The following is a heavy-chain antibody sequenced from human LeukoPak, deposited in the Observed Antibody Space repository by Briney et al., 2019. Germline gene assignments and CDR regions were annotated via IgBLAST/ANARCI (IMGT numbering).Heavy chain of an antibody. CDR2: INPSGGST. CDR3: AARKTDELGPGGFDY. V-gene: IGHV1-46*01. D-gene: IGHD7-27*01. J-gene: IGHJ4*02. CDR1: GYTFTSYY. Sequence: ASVKVSCKASGYTFTSYYMHWVRQAPGQGLEWMGIINPSGGSTSYAQKFQERVTITRDMSTSTAYMELSSLRSEDTAVYYCAARKTDELGPGGFDYWGQGTLVTVSS.